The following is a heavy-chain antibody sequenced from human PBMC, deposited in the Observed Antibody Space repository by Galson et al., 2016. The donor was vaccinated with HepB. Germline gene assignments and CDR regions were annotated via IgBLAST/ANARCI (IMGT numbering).Heavy chain of an antibody. CDR1: GFTFNNYG. Sequence: SLRLSCAASGFTFNNYGMSWVRLAPGKGLEWVSGIGGRGGTTYYADSVEGRFTISRDNSKNTLYLQMKSLRAEDTAVDYCAKSTLGVTLESYYYGMDVWGQGTTVTVSS. D-gene: IGHD2-21*02. CDR3: AKSTLGVTLESYYYGMDV. CDR2: IGGRGGTT. J-gene: IGHJ6*02. V-gene: IGHV3-23*01.